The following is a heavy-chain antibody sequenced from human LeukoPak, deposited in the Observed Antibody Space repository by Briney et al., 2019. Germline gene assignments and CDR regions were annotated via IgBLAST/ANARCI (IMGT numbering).Heavy chain of an antibody. J-gene: IGHJ4*02. CDR2: ISSSSSDI. CDR1: GFTFSSYG. CDR3: ARGGGARPDY. Sequence: AGGSLRLSCTASGFTFSSYGMNWVRQAPGKGLKWVSYISSSSSDINYADSVKGRFTISRDNAKNSLFLQMNSLRDEDTAMYYCARGGGARPDYWGQGTLVTVSS. V-gene: IGHV3-48*02. D-gene: IGHD3-10*01.